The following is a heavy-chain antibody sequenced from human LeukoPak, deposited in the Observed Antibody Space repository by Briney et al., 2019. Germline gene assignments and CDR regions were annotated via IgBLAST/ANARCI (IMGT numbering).Heavy chain of an antibody. D-gene: IGHD4-11*01. CDR1: GGSISSYY. J-gene: IGHJ6*02. V-gene: IGHV4-59*01. Sequence: SETLSLTCTVSGGSISSYYWSWIRQPPGKGLEWIGYIYYSGSTNYNPSLKSRVTISVDTSKNQFSLNLSSVTAADTAVYYCARGPDYSNYIYYYGMDVRGQGTTVTVSS. CDR3: ARGPDYSNYIYYYGMDV. CDR2: IYYSGST.